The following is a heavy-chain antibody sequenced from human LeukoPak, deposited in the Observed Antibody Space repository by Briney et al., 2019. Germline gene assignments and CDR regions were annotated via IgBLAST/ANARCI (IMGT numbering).Heavy chain of an antibody. V-gene: IGHV3-48*01. J-gene: IGHJ4*02. D-gene: IGHD3-9*01. Sequence: GSLRLSCAASGFTFSSYSMNWVRQAPGKGLEWVSYISSSSSTIYYADSVKGRFTISRDNAKNSLYLQMNSLRAEDTAVYYCARPYYDILTGYRHDYWGQGTLVTVSS. CDR2: ISSSSSTI. CDR3: ARPYYDILTGYRHDY. CDR1: GFTFSSYS.